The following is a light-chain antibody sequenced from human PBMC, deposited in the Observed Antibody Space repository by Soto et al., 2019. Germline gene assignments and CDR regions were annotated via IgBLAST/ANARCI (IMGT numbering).Light chain of an antibody. CDR3: AAWDDSLKGVV. J-gene: IGLJ2*01. V-gene: IGLV1-44*01. Sequence: QSVLTQPPSVSAAPGQKVTISCSGSDSNIGRYFVSWYQQFPGTAPKLLNYGNNQRPSGVPDRFSGSKSGTSASLAISGLQSEDEADYYCAAWDDSLKGVVFGGGTKLTVL. CDR1: DSNIGRYF. CDR2: GNN.